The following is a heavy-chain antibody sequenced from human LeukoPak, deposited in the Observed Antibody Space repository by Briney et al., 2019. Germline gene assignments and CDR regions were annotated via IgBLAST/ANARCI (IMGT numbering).Heavy chain of an antibody. D-gene: IGHD4-17*01. CDR3: ARRGYGDYVGCYFDY. V-gene: IGHV1-18*01. CDR2: ISAYNGNT. CDR1: GYTFTSYG. Sequence: ASVKVSCKASGYTFTSYGISWVRQAPGQGLEWMGWISAYNGNTNYAQKLQGRVTMTTDTSTSTAYMELRSLRSDDTAVYYCARRGYGDYVGCYFDYWGQGTLVTVSS. J-gene: IGHJ4*02.